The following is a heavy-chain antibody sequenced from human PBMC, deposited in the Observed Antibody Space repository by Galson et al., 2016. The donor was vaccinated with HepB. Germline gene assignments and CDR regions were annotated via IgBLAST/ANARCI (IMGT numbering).Heavy chain of an antibody. CDR1: GYTFTGYY. D-gene: IGHD4-17*01. CDR2: INPNSGGT. Sequence: SVKVSCKASGYTFTGYYMHWVRQAPGQGLEWMGWINPNSGGTNYAQKFQGWVTMTRDTSISTAYMELSRLRSDDTAVYYCAIGVTTQNGVWFDPWGQGTLVTVSS. V-gene: IGHV1-2*04. CDR3: AIGVTTQNGVWFDP. J-gene: IGHJ5*02.